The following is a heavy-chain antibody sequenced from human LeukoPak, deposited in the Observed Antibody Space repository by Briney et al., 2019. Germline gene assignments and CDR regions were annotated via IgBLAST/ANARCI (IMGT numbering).Heavy chain of an antibody. CDR1: GLTFRDYA. CDR3: ARKDYYYYDMDV. CDR2: ISGSGGST. Sequence: PGGSLRLSCAASGLTFRDYAMNWVRQAPGKGLEWVSTISGSGGSTYYADSVKGRFTISRDNSKNTLYLQMNSLRAVDTAVYYCARKDYYYYDMDVWGQGTTVTVSS. J-gene: IGHJ6*02. V-gene: IGHV3-23*01.